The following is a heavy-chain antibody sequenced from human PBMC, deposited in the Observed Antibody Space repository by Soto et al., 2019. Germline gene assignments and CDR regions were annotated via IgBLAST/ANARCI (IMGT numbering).Heavy chain of an antibody. CDR1: GGSISSYY. CDR2: IYYSGST. V-gene: IGHV4-59*01. Sequence: SETLSLTCTVSGGSISSYYWSWIRQPPGKGLEWIGYIYYSGSTNYNPSLKSRVTISVDTSKNQFSLKLSSVTAADTAVYYCARGIRDGSLLGWFDPWGQGTLVTVSS. J-gene: IGHJ5*02. D-gene: IGHD3-3*02. CDR3: ARGIRDGSLLGWFDP.